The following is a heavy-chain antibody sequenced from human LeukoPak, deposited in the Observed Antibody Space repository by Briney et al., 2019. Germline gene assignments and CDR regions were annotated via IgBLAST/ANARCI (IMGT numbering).Heavy chain of an antibody. V-gene: IGHV3-66*02. CDR1: GFTVSSNY. CDR3: ARDQGDPYYYYGMHA. CDR2: IYSGGST. J-gene: IGHJ6*02. Sequence: GGSLRLSCAASGFTVSSNYMSWVRQAPGKGLEWVSVIYSGGSTYYADSVKGRFTISRDNSKNTLYLQMNSLRAEDTAVYYCARDQGDPYYYYGMHAWGQGTTVTVSS.